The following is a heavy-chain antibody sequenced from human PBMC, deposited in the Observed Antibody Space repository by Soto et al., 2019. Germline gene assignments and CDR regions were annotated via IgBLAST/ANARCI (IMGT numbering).Heavy chain of an antibody. J-gene: IGHJ6*03. CDR1: GFTFSSYG. D-gene: IGHD3-3*01. Sequence: GGSLRLSCAASGFTFSSYGMHWVRQAPGKGLEWVAVISYDGSNKYYADSVKGRFTISRDNSKNTLYLQMNSLRAEDTAVYYCAKDFWSGYYAKGYYYMDVWGKGTTVTVSS. V-gene: IGHV3-30*18. CDR2: ISYDGSNK. CDR3: AKDFWSGYYAKGYYYMDV.